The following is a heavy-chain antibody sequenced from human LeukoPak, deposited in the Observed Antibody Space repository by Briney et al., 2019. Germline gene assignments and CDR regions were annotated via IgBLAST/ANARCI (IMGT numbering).Heavy chain of an antibody. V-gene: IGHV1-2*02. CDR3: AREGDSSGYYIMLDY. J-gene: IGHJ4*02. Sequence: ASVKVSCKASGYTFTGYYMHWVRQAPGQGLEWMGWINPNSGGTNYGQKFQGRVTMTRDTSISTAYMELSRLRSDDTAVYYCAREGDSSGYYIMLDYWGQGTLVTVSS. CDR1: GYTFTGYY. D-gene: IGHD3-22*01. CDR2: INPNSGGT.